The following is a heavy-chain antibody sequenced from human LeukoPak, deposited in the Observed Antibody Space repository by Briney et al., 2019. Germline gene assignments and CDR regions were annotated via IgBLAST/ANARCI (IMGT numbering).Heavy chain of an antibody. CDR1: GGSISSSSYY. CDR3: ARDGGIAAAGTSSY. V-gene: IGHV4-39*02. CDR2: IYYSGST. J-gene: IGHJ4*02. D-gene: IGHD6-13*01. Sequence: PSETLSLTCTVSGGSISSSSYYWGWIRQPPGKGLEWIGSIYYSGSTYYNPSLKSRVTISVDTSKNQFSLKLSSVTAADTAVYYCARDGGIAAAGTSSYWGQGTLVTVSS.